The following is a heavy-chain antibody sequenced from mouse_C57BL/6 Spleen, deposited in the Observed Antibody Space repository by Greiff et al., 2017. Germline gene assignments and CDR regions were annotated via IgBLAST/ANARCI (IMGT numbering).Heavy chain of an antibody. D-gene: IGHD1-1*01. Sequence: QVQLKQSGPELVKPGASVKISCKASGYAFSSSWMNWVKQRPGKGLEWIGRIYPGDGDTNYNGKFKGKATLTADKSSSTAYMQLSSLTSEDSAVYFCARWTTVVATNAMDYWGQGTSVTVSS. V-gene: IGHV1-82*01. J-gene: IGHJ4*01. CDR2: IYPGDGDT. CDR1: GYAFSSSW. CDR3: ARWTTVVATNAMDY.